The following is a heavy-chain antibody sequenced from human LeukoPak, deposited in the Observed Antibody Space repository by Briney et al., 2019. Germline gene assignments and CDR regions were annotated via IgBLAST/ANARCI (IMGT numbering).Heavy chain of an antibody. J-gene: IGHJ6*02. V-gene: IGHV3-7*03. CDR3: ARSSYSSSSSV. CDR1: GFTFSGFW. D-gene: IGHD6-6*01. CDR2: INSDGSEG. Sequence: GGSLRLSCAVSGFTFSGFWMSWSRQAPGRGLEWVASINSDGSEGYYADVVKGRFTISRDNAKNSLYLQINSLRAEDTAVYYCARSSYSSSSSVWGQGTTVTVSS.